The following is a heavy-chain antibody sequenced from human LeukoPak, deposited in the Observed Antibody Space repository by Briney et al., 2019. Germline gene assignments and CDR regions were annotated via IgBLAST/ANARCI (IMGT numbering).Heavy chain of an antibody. J-gene: IGHJ4*02. Sequence: GASVKVSCKASGYTFTGYYMHWVRQAPGQGLEWMGWINPNSGGTNYAQKFQGRVTMTRDTSISTAYMELSRLRSDDTAVYYCARVHSSGWYSLPLSHFDYWGQGTLVTVSS. CDR1: GYTFTGYY. CDR2: INPNSGGT. V-gene: IGHV1-2*02. D-gene: IGHD6-19*01. CDR3: ARVHSSGWYSLPLSHFDY.